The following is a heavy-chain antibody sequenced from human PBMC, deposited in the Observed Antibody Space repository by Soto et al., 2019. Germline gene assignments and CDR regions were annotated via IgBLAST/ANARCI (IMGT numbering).Heavy chain of an antibody. CDR2: IHSSSTTI. CDR3: ARAVNWNEFDP. D-gene: IGHD1-1*01. CDR1: GFTFRDYY. V-gene: IGHV3-11*01. J-gene: IGHJ5*01. Sequence: GGSLRLSCAASGFTFRDYYMSWIRQAPGKGLEWVSYIHSSSTTIYYADSVKGRFTISRDNVKKSLFLQMNSLRAEDTAVYYCARAVNWNEFDPWGQGTLVTVSS.